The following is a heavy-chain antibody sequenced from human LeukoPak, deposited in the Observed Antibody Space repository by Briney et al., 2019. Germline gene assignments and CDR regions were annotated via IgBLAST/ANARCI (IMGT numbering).Heavy chain of an antibody. CDR3: ARQNFVVVTAIRIFDY. V-gene: IGHV4-34*01. D-gene: IGHD2-21*02. CDR1: GGSFSNYY. J-gene: IGHJ4*02. CDR2: INHRGST. Sequence: PSETLSLTCGVYGGSFSNYYWNWIRQPPGKGLEWIGEINHRGSTNYNPSLKSRVTISVDTSRSQFSLRLSSVTAADTAVYYCARQNFVVVTAIRIFDYWGQGTLVTVSS.